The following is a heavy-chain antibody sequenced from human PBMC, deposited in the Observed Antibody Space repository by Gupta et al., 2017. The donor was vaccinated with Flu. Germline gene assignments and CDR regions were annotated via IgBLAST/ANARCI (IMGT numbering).Heavy chain of an antibody. D-gene: IGHD3-16*01. V-gene: IGHV3-21*01. CDR3: VREDGFGGRDY. CDR1: GFTFRNHH. Sequence: EVQLVESGGGLVKPGGSLRLSCAASGFTFRNHHMNWVRQAPGKGLEWVSSMSTSGSYIDYADSVKGRFTISRDNAKNSLYLQMNSLRAEDTAVFYCVREDGFGGRDYWGQGTLVTVSS. CDR2: MSTSGSYI. J-gene: IGHJ4*02.